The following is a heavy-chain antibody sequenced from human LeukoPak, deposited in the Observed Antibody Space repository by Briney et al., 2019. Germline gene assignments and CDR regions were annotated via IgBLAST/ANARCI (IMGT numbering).Heavy chain of an antibody. Sequence: GGSLRLSCAASGFTFSSYSMNWVRQAPGKGPEWLAYISSASGSIYYADSVKGRFTISRDNAKNSLFLQMNSLRAEDTAMYYCARLPAYCSSSACYYDYWGQGTLVTVSS. J-gene: IGHJ4*02. CDR1: GFTFSSYS. CDR2: ISSASGSI. D-gene: IGHD2-2*01. V-gene: IGHV3-48*04. CDR3: ARLPAYCSSSACYYDY.